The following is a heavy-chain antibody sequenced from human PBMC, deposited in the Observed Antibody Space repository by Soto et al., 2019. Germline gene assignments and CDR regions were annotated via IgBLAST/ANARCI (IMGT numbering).Heavy chain of an antibody. V-gene: IGHV1-18*04. D-gene: IGHD6-13*01. CDR1: GYTFTSYG. Sequence: QVQLVQSGAEVKKPGASVKVSCKASGYTFTSYGISWVRQAPGQGLEWMGWISAYNGNTNYAQKLHGRVTMTTDTSTSTAYMGLRSLRSDDTAVYYCARVAAAGTYYYYGMDVWGQGTTVTVSS. J-gene: IGHJ6*02. CDR3: ARVAAAGTYYYYGMDV. CDR2: ISAYNGNT.